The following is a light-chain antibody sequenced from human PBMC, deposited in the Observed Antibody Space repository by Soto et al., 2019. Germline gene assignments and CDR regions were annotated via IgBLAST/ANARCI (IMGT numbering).Light chain of an antibody. CDR1: QSISSW. CDR3: QQYNSYLLT. V-gene: IGKV1-5*03. Sequence: DIQMTQSPSTLSASVGDRVTITCRASQSISSWLAWYQQKPGKAPKLLIYKASSLESGVPSRFSGSGSGTEFTLTISSLQSDYFATSYCQQYNSYLLTFGGGTKV. CDR2: KAS. J-gene: IGKJ4*01.